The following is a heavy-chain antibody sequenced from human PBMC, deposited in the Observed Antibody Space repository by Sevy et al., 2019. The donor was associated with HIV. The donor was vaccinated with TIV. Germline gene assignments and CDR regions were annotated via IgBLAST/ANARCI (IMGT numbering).Heavy chain of an antibody. J-gene: IGHJ6*02. CDR1: GYTFSTYY. Sequence: ASVKVSCKTSGYTFSTYYIYWVRQAPGQGLEWIGIFDPTGGSRSYAQRFQGRLTMTGDTSTSTAYMVLSSLTSEDTAVYYCARDRDVSGNYLEYFYYAMDAWGQGTTVTVSS. D-gene: IGHD1-26*01. V-gene: IGHV1-46*01. CDR2: FDPTGGSR. CDR3: ARDRDVSGNYLEYFYYAMDA.